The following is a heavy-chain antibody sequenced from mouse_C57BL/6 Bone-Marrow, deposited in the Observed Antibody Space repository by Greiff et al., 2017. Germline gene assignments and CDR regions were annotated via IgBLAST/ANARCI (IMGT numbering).Heavy chain of an antibody. CDR1: GYTFTSYT. D-gene: IGHD2-5*01. CDR2: INPSSGYT. CDR3: ARGDSNYDAMDY. Sequence: VQLVESGAELARPGASVKMSCKASGYTFTSYTMHWVKQRPGQGLEWIGYINPSSGYTKYNQKFKDKATLTADKSSSTAYMQLSSLTSEDSAVYYCARGDSNYDAMDYWGQGTSVTVSS. J-gene: IGHJ4*01. V-gene: IGHV1-4*01.